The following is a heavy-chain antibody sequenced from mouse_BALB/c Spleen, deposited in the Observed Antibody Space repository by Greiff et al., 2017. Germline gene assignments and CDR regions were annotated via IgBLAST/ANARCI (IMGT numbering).Heavy chain of an antibody. V-gene: IGHV1-87*01. J-gene: IGHJ4*01. Sequence: QVQLQQSGAELARPGASVKLSCKASGYTFTSYWMQWVKQRPGQGLEWIGAIYPGDGDTRYTQKFKGKATLTADKSSSTAYMQLSSLASEDSAVYYCARTTEDYYAMDYWGQGTSVTVSS. CDR3: ARTTEDYYAMDY. CDR1: GYTFTSYW. CDR2: IYPGDGDT. D-gene: IGHD1-1*01.